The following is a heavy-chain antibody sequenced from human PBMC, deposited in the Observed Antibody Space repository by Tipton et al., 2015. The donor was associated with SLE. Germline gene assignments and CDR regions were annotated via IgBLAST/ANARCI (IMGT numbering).Heavy chain of an antibody. J-gene: IGHJ6*02. CDR1: GFTFSSYA. D-gene: IGHD6-13*01. CDR3: AKDQYSSSWYGGYYYGMDV. Sequence: SLRLSCAASGFTFSSYAMHWVRQAPGKGLEWVAVISYDGSNKYYADSVKGRFTISRDNSKNTLYLQMNSLRAEDTAVYYCAKDQYSSSWYGGYYYGMDVWGQGTTVTVSS. CDR2: ISYDGSNK. V-gene: IGHV3-30*04.